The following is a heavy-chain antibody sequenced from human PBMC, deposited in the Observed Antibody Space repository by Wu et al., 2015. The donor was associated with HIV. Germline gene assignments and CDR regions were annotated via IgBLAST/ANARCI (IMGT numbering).Heavy chain of an antibody. CDR3: ARDRSLDSSGYYYDTYYFDY. Sequence: QVQLVQSGAEVKKPGSSVKVSCKASGGTFSSYAISWVRQAPGQGLEWMGRIIPIFGTANYAQKFQGRVTITADESTSTAYMELSSLRSEDTAVYYCARDRSLDSSGYYYDTYYFDYWGQGTLVTVSS. CDR1: GGTFSSYA. V-gene: IGHV1-69*13. J-gene: IGHJ4*02. CDR2: IIPIFGTA. D-gene: IGHD3-22*01.